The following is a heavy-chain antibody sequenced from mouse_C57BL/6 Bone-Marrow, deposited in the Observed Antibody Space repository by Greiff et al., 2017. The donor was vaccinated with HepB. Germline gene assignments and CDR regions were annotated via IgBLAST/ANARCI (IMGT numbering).Heavy chain of an antibody. D-gene: IGHD2-2*01. CDR1: GYTFTGYW. Sequence: VKLQESGAELMKPGASVKLSCKATGYTFTGYWIEWVKQRPGHGLEWIGEILPGSGSTNYNEKFKGKATFTADTSSNTAYMQLSSLTTEDSAIYYGARRGIYYGYDEGAWFAYWGQGTLVTVSA. CDR3: ARRGIYYGYDEGAWFAY. J-gene: IGHJ3*01. CDR2: ILPGSGST. V-gene: IGHV1-9*01.